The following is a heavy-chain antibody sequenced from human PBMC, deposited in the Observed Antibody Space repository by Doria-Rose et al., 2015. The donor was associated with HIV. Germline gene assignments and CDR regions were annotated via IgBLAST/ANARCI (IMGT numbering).Heavy chain of an antibody. D-gene: IGHD2-2*01. CDR1: GFDFNSYA. Sequence: QVQLVQSGGGVVQPGRSLRLSCADSGFDFNSYAMHWVRQAPGKGLEWVAVLSYDESKKYYTDSVKGRFTISRDNSKNTLYLQMNSLRAEDTAVYYCARDRAQWDMVVIPDASYYYYGLDVWGQGTTVTVSS. CDR3: ARDRAQWDMVVIPDASYYYYGLDV. J-gene: IGHJ6*02. CDR2: LSYDESKK. V-gene: IGHV3-30*04.